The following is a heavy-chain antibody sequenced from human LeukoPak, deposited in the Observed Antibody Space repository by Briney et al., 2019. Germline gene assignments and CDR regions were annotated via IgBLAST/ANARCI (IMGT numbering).Heavy chain of an antibody. V-gene: IGHV1-69*05. CDR3: ARDKWELTD. CDR2: IIPIFGTA. J-gene: IGHJ4*02. Sequence: GASVKVSCKASGGTFSSYAISWVRQAPGQGLEWMGGIIPIFGTANYAQKFQGRVTITTDESTCTAYMELSSLRSEDTAVYYCARDKWELTDWGQGTLVTVSS. CDR1: GGTFSSYA. D-gene: IGHD1-26*01.